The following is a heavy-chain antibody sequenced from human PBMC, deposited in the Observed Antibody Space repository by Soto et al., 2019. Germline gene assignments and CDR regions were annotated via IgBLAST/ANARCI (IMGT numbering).Heavy chain of an antibody. CDR3: ARGRFLEWLWAYFDY. V-gene: IGHV3-48*01. CDR2: ISSSSSTI. CDR1: GFTFSSYS. Sequence: GGSLRVSCAASGFTFSSYSMNWVRQAPGKGLEWVSYISSSSSTIYYADSVKGRFTISRDNAKNSLYLQMNSLRAEDTAVYYCARGRFLEWLWAYFDYWGQGTLVTVSS. J-gene: IGHJ4*02. D-gene: IGHD3-3*01.